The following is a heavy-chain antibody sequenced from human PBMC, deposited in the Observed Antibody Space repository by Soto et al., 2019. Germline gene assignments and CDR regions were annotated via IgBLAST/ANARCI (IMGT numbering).Heavy chain of an antibody. J-gene: IGHJ5*02. CDR1: GGNFTNYG. Sequence: SVKVSCKAFGGNFTNYGISWVRQAPGQGLEWMGGIIPLFGTTNYAQKFRGRVTVTADESTSTVHVELNSLRSEDTAIYYCARAHGTSWYNWFDPWGQGTLVTVSS. CDR3: ARAHGTSWYNWFDP. CDR2: IIPLFGTT. D-gene: IGHD1-26*01. V-gene: IGHV1-69*13.